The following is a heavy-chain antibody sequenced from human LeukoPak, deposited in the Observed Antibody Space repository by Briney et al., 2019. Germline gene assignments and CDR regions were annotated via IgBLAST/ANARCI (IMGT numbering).Heavy chain of an antibody. D-gene: IGHD3-3*01. CDR3: ARVLEVFSDAFDI. J-gene: IGHJ3*02. CDR2: ITGSGGST. CDR1: GFTFSNYG. Sequence: HPGGTLRLSCAASGFTFSNYGLSWVRQAPGKGLEWVSGITGSGGSTYYADSVKGRFSISSDSSKNTLYLQMNSLRAEDTAVYYCARVLEVFSDAFDIWGQGTVVIVSS. V-gene: IGHV3-23*01.